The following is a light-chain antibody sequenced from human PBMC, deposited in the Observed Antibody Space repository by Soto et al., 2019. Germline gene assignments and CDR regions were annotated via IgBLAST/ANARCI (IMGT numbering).Light chain of an antibody. CDR3: QQYGSAPWT. CDR1: QSVSSNY. J-gene: IGKJ1*01. V-gene: IGKV3-20*01. Sequence: EIVLTQSPGTLSLSPGERATISCRASQSVSSNYLAWYQQKPGQAPRLLIYAASNRASGIPDRFGGSGSGADFTLPVSRLEPEDFAVYYCQQYGSAPWTFGQGTKVEI. CDR2: AAS.